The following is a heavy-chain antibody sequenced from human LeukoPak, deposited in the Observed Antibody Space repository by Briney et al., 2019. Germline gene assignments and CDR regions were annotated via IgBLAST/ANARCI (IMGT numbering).Heavy chain of an antibody. D-gene: IGHD6-19*01. CDR3: ASLDSSGPTGDAFDI. J-gene: IGHJ3*02. CDR2: ISSSSSYI. CDR1: GFTFSSYS. Sequence: PGGSLRLSCAASGFTFSSYSMNWVRQAPGKGLEWVSSISSSSSYIYYAGPVKGRFTISRDNAKNSLYLQMNSLRAEDTAVYYCASLDSSGPTGDAFDIWGQGTMVTVSS. V-gene: IGHV3-21*01.